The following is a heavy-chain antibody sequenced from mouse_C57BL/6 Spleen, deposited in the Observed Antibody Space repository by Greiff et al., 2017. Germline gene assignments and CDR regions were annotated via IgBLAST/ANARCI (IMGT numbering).Heavy chain of an antibody. J-gene: IGHJ4*01. CDR2: IDPANGNT. CDR1: GFNIKNTY. V-gene: IGHV14-3*01. Sequence: VQLQQSVAELVRPGASVKLSCTASGFNIKNTYMPWVKQRPEQGLEWIGRIDPANGNTKYAPKFQGKATITADTSSNTAYLQLSSLTSEDTAIYYCASGNYYAMDYWGQGTSVTVSS. CDR3: ASGNYYAMDY.